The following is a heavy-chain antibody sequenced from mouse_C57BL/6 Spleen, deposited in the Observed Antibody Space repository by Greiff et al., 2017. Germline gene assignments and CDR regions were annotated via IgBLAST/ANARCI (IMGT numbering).Heavy chain of an antibody. J-gene: IGHJ4*01. CDR2: ISYDGSN. Sequence: EVQVVESGPGLVKPSQSLSLTCSVSGYSITSGYYWNCIRQFPGNKLEWMGYISYDGSNNYTPSLKNRISITRDTTKNQFFLKLNSVTTEDTATYYGARAGYWAMEYWGQGTSVTVAS. CDR1: GYSITSGYY. CDR3: ARAGYWAMEY. V-gene: IGHV3-6*01.